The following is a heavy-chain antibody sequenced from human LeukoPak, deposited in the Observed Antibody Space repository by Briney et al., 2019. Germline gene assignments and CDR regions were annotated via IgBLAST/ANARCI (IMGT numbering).Heavy chain of an antibody. D-gene: IGHD5-12*01. V-gene: IGHV4-59*01. CDR3: ARTYSGYDRRTYYYYYGMDV. CDR1: GGSISSYY. CDR2: IYYSGST. J-gene: IGHJ6*02. Sequence: SETLSLTCTVSGGSISSYYWSWVRQPPGKGLEWIGYIYYSGSTNYNPSLKSRVTISVDTSKNQFSLKLSSVTAADTAVYYCARTYSGYDRRTYYYYYGMDVWGQGTTVTVSS.